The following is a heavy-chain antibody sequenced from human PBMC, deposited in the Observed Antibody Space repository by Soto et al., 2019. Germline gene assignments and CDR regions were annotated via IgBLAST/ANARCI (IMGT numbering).Heavy chain of an antibody. J-gene: IGHJ4*02. Sequence: ASVKVSCKASGYTFTSYAMHWVRQAPGQRLEWMGWINAGNGNRKYSQKFQGRVTITRDTSVSTAYMELSSLRSEDTAVYYCARDVLVWYYYDSSGYDYWGQGTMVTVSS. D-gene: IGHD3-22*01. V-gene: IGHV1-3*01. CDR1: GYTFTSYA. CDR2: INAGNGNR. CDR3: ARDVLVWYYYDSSGYDY.